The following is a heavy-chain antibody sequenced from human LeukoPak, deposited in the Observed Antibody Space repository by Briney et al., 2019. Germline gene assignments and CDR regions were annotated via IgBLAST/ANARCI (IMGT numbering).Heavy chain of an antibody. J-gene: IGHJ4*02. D-gene: IGHD6-13*01. Sequence: SETLSLTCTVSGGSISSYYWSWIRQPPGKGLEWIGYIYYSGSTNYNPSLKSRVTISVDTSKSQFSLKLSSVTAADTAVYYCARMYSSSWFGKWGQGTLVTVSS. CDR1: GGSISSYY. CDR3: ARMYSSSWFGK. V-gene: IGHV4-59*01. CDR2: IYYSGST.